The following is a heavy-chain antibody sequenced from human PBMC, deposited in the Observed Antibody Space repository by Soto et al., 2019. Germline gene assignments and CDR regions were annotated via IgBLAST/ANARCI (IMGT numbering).Heavy chain of an antibody. CDR2: IIPIFGTA. J-gene: IGHJ4*02. D-gene: IGHD6-6*01. CDR1: GGTFSSYA. CDR3: ASRHRIAARLDY. Sequence: QVQLVQSGAEVKKPGSSVKVSCKASGGTFSSYAISWVRQAPGQGLEWMGGIIPIFGTANYAQKFQGRVTTTADESTSTTYMKLSSLRSEDAAVYYCASRHRIAARLDYWGQGRLVTVSS. V-gene: IGHV1-69*12.